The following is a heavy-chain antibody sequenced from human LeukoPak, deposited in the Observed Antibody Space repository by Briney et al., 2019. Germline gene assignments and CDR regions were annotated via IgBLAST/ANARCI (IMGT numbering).Heavy chain of an antibody. Sequence: SETLSLTCAVYGGSFSGYYWSWIRQPPGKGLEWIGEINHSGSTNYNPSLKSRVTISVDTSKNQISLKLSSVTAADTAVYYCAREVVPAATAGWFDPWGQGTLVTVSS. CDR2: INHSGST. CDR3: AREVVPAATAGWFDP. V-gene: IGHV4-34*01. CDR1: GGSFSGYY. J-gene: IGHJ5*02. D-gene: IGHD2-2*01.